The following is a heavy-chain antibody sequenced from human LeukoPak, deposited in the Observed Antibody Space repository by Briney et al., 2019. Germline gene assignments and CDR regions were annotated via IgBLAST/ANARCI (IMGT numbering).Heavy chain of an antibody. CDR2: MNPNSGNT. V-gene: IGHV1-8*01. CDR1: GYTFTSYD. CDR3: ARGRGPVVRGVTITIGSDY. J-gene: IGHJ4*02. Sequence: GASVKVSCKASGYTFTSYDINWVRQATGQGLEWMGWMNPNSGNTGYAQKFQGRVTMTRNTSISTAYMELSSLRSEDTAVYYCARGRGPVVRGVTITIGSDYWGQGTLVTVSS. D-gene: IGHD3-10*01.